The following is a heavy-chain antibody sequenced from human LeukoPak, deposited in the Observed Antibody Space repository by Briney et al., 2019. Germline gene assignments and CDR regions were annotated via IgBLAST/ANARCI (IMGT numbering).Heavy chain of an antibody. Sequence: SETLSLTCTVSGGSISNYYWSWIRQPPGKGLEWIGYIYYSGSTNYNPSLKSRVTISVDTSKNQFSLKLSSVIAADTAVYYCARQGPDIVGGRGYYYYYMDVWGKGTTVTVSS. CDR3: ARQGPDIVGGRGYYYYYMDV. CDR1: GGSISNYY. J-gene: IGHJ6*03. CDR2: IYYSGST. V-gene: IGHV4-59*08. D-gene: IGHD1-26*01.